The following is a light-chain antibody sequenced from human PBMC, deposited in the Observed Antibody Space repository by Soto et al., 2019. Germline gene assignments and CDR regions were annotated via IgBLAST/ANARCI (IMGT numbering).Light chain of an antibody. V-gene: IGKV1-5*03. CDR2: KAS. CDR3: QQYDTFSHT. CDR1: QNINNW. J-gene: IGKJ2*01. Sequence: DIQMTQSPSTLSASVGDTVTITCRASQNINNWLAWYQQKPGKAPKLLIYKASSLESGVPPKFSGSGSGTDFTLTISGLQPDDFATYYCQQYDTFSHTFGQGTKLEIK.